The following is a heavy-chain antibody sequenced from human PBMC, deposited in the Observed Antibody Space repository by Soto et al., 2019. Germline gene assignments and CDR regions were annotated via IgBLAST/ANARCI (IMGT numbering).Heavy chain of an antibody. CDR1: GGSISTSNW. V-gene: IGHV4-4*02. Sequence: QVQLQESGPGLVKPSETLSLTCAVSGGSISTSNWWSWVRQPPEKGLDWIGEIYHTGTTNYNPPFKSRVTISVDTSKNHLSLKLSSVTAADTAVYYCARGIRTWGEYVHNSFDPWGQGTLVTVSS. D-gene: IGHD3-16*01. J-gene: IGHJ5*02. CDR3: ARGIRTWGEYVHNSFDP. CDR2: IYHTGTT.